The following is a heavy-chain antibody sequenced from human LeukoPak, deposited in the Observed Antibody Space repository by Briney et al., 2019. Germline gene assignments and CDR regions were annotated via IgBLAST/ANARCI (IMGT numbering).Heavy chain of an antibody. CDR3: AKGGDNWNYEYYFDY. J-gene: IGHJ4*02. CDR1: AFTFSTFA. Sequence: GGSLRLSCAASAFTFSTFAMSWVRQAPGKGLEWVSTISGNGGRTYYADSVKGRFTISRDNSKNTLYLQVNSLRAEDTAVYFCAKGGDNWNYEYYFDYWGQGTLVTVSS. V-gene: IGHV3-23*01. CDR2: ISGNGGRT. D-gene: IGHD1-7*01.